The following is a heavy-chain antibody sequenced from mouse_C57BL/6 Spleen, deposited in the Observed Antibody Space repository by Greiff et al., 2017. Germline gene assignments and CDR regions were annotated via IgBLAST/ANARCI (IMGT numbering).Heavy chain of an antibody. CDR1: GYAFSSYW. D-gene: IGHD1-1*01. J-gene: IGHJ1*03. CDR2: IDPGDGDT. CDR3: AGVHYCGISPWYFDV. V-gene: IGHV1-80*01. Sequence: VQLQQSGAELVKPGASVKISCKASGYAFSSYWMNWVKQRPGKGLEWIGQIDPGDGDTNYNGKFKGKATLTADKSSSTAYMQLSSLTSEDTAVYFCAGVHYCGISPWYFDVGGTGTTVTVAS.